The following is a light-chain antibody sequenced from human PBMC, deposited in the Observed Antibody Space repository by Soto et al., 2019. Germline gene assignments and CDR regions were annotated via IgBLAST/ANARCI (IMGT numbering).Light chain of an antibody. V-gene: IGKV1-5*01. Sequence: DIQMTQSPSTLSASVGDRVTITCRASQSVGNFLAWHQQKPGKAPKLLIFDAYTLESGVTSRFSGSGSGTEFTLTISSLQPDDFATYYCQHYYSYSGTFGQGTKVEVK. CDR3: QHYYSYSGT. CDR2: DAY. CDR1: QSVGNF. J-gene: IGKJ1*01.